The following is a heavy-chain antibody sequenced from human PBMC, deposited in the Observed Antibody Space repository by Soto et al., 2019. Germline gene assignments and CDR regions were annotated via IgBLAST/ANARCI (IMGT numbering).Heavy chain of an antibody. CDR3: AIFLGYCSGGSCLPPYYFDY. CDR2: IYYSGST. Sequence: SETLSLTCTVSGGSISSYYWSWIRQPPGKGLEWIGYIYYSGSTSYNPSLKSRVTISVDTSKNQFSLKLSSVTAADTAVYYCAIFLGYCSGGSCLPPYYFDYWGQGTLVTVSS. CDR1: GGSISSYY. J-gene: IGHJ4*02. V-gene: IGHV4-59*08. D-gene: IGHD2-15*01.